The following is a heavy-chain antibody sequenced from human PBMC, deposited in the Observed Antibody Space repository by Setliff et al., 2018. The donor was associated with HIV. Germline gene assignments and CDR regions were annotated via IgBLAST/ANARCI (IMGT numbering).Heavy chain of an antibody. J-gene: IGHJ4*02. CDR2: IDSDGSDT. V-gene: IGHV3-74*01. Sequence: GGSLRLSWAASGLTFSNYWMHWVRQAPGKGLEWVSRIDSDGSDTNYADSVRGRFTISRDNAKNTVYLQLTSLRAEDTAVYYCARGPQYNFWGGYLGLWGQGTLVTVSS. D-gene: IGHD3-3*01. CDR3: ARGPQYNFWGGYLGL. CDR1: GLTFSNYW.